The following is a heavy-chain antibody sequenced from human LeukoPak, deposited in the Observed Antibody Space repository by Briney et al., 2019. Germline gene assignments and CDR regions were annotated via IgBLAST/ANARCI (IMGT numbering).Heavy chain of an antibody. J-gene: IGHJ4*02. V-gene: IGHV4-59*01. CDR3: ARDSSGYAQLDY. D-gene: IGHD3-22*01. CDR2: IYYSGST. Sequence: RPSETLSLTCTVSGGSISSYYWSWIRQPPGKGLEWIGYIYYSGSTNYNPSLKSRVTISVDTPKNQFSLKLSSVTAADTAVYYCARDSSGYAQLDYWGQGTLVTVSS. CDR1: GGSISSYY.